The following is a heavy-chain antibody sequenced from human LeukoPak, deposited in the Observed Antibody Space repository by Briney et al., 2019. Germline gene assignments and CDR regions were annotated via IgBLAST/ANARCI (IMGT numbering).Heavy chain of an antibody. CDR2: IWYDGSNK. CDR3: ARTYGYSYGHIDY. V-gene: IGHV3-33*01. CDR1: GFTFSSYG. J-gene: IGHJ4*02. D-gene: IGHD5-18*01. Sequence: GRSLRLSCAASGFTFSSYGMHWVRQAPGKGLEWVVVIWYDGSNKYYADSVKGRFTISRDNSKNTLYLQMNSLRAEDTAVYYCARTYGYSYGHIDYWGQGTLVTVSS.